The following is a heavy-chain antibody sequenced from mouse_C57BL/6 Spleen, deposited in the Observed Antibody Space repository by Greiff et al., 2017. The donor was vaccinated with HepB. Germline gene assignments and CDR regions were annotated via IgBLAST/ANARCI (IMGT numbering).Heavy chain of an antibody. CDR3: ARRNYGGYAMDY. J-gene: IGHJ4*01. CDR2: IYWDDDK. D-gene: IGHD1-1*01. V-gene: IGHV8-12*01. Sequence: QVTLKESGPGILQSSQTLSLTCSFSGFSLSTSGMGVSWIRQPSGKGLEWLAHIYWDDDKRYNPFLKSRLTIYKDTSRNQVFLKITSVDTADTATYDCARRNYGGYAMDYWGQGTSVTVSS. CDR1: GFSLSTSGMG.